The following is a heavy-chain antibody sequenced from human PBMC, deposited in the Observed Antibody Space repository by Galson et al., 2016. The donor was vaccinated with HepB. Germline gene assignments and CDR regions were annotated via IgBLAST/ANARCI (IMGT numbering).Heavy chain of an antibody. Sequence: SLRLSCAASGFTFDNYAILWVRQPPGKGLEWVAVISYDGNTQYYADSVKGRFTISRDNSKNTLYLHMNSLRYEDTAVYYCVRDPGADYGDYGSDWGQGTLVTVSS. D-gene: IGHD4-17*01. V-gene: IGHV3-30-3*01. J-gene: IGHJ4*02. CDR3: VRDPGADYGDYGSD. CDR1: GFTFDNYA. CDR2: ISYDGNTQ.